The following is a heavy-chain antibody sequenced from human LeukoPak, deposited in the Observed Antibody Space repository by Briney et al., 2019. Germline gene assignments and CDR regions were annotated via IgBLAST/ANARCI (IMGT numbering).Heavy chain of an antibody. CDR3: AKAARLLWFGEFTSPY. Sequence: PGGSLRLSCAASGFTFSSYAMSWVRQAPGKGLEWVSAISGSGGSTYYADSVKGRFTISRDNSKNTLYLQMNSLRAEDTDVYYCAKAARLLWFGEFTSPYWGQGTLVTVSS. D-gene: IGHD3-10*01. CDR1: GFTFSSYA. CDR2: ISGSGGST. J-gene: IGHJ4*02. V-gene: IGHV3-23*01.